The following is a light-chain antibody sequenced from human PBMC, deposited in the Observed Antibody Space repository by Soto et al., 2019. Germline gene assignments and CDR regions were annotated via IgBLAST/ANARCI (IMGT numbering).Light chain of an antibody. Sequence: QSALTQPASVSGSPGQSITLSCTGTSSDIGGYDYVSWYQRHPGKAPKLIIYDVNNRPSGVSNLFSGSKSGNTASLTISGLQAEDEADYYCISYASGSSHVVFGGGTKLTVL. CDR1: SSDIGGYDY. J-gene: IGLJ2*01. V-gene: IGLV2-14*01. CDR2: DVN. CDR3: ISYASGSSHVV.